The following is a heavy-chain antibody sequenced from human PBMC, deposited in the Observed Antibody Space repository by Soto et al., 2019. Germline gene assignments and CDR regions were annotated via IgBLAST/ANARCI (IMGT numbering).Heavy chain of an antibody. CDR3: AREVAYGDYPCGIDY. Sequence: QVQLVESGGGVVQPGRSLRLSCAASGFTFSSFAMHWVRQAPGKGLEWVAVIWYDGSNKYYADSVKGRFTISRENCQSTLYLQMNSLGADDTAVYFCAREVAYGDYPCGIDYWGQGTLVTVS. CDR1: GFTFSSFA. CDR2: IWYDGSNK. D-gene: IGHD4-17*01. V-gene: IGHV3-33*01. J-gene: IGHJ4*02.